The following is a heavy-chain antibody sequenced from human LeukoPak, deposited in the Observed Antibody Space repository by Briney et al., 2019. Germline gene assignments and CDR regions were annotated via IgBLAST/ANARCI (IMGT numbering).Heavy chain of an antibody. CDR1: GGSINYDY. CDR3: ATLRGASTAVFDS. CDR2: IHYSGAT. Sequence: PSETLSLTCTVSGGSINYDYWSWIRQSPGKRLEWIGYIHYSGATNYSPSLNSRVTISVDTSKNQFSLKLSSVTAADTALYYCATLRGASTAVFDSWGQETLVTVSS. J-gene: IGHJ4*02. D-gene: IGHD2-21*02. V-gene: IGHV4-59*08.